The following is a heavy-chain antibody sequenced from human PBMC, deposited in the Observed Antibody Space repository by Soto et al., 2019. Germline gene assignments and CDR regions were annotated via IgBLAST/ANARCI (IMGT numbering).Heavy chain of an antibody. V-gene: IGHV3-30-3*01. Sequence: PGGSLRLSCAASGFTFSSYAMHWVRQAPGKGLEWVAVISYDGSNKYYADSVKGRFTISRDNSKNTLYLQMNSPRAEDTAVYYCARASGPGAARPATHFDYWGQGTLVTVSS. CDR2: ISYDGSNK. CDR3: ARASGPGAARPATHFDY. J-gene: IGHJ4*02. D-gene: IGHD6-6*01. CDR1: GFTFSSYA.